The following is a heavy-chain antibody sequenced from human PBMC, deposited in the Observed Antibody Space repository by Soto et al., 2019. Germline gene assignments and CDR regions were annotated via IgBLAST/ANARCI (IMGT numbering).Heavy chain of an antibody. V-gene: IGHV3-21*06. CDR2: ISSGSNYT. D-gene: IGHD5-12*01. CDR1: GFTFSSYS. Sequence: VQLVESGGCLVKPGGSLRLSCVVSGFTFSSYSMNWVRQAPGKGLEWVSSISSGSNYTYYADSVKGRFTISRDNAKNSVYLKMNSLSAEDTVLYYCARDFKVSQYYDSSMDVWGKGTTVTVSS. CDR3: ARDFKVSQYYDSSMDV. J-gene: IGHJ6*03.